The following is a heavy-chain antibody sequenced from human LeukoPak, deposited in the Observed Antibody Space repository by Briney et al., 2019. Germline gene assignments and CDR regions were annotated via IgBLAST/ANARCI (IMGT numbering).Heavy chain of an antibody. V-gene: IGHV4-61*02. J-gene: IGHJ4*02. CDR2: IYTSGST. Sequence: PSETLSLTCTVSGGSISSGSYYWSWIRQPAGKGLEWIGRIYTSGSTNYSPSLKSRVTISVDTPKNQFSLKLSSVTAADTAVYYCARWYYDFWSGLTYFDYWGQGTLVTVSS. CDR3: ARWYYDFWSGLTYFDY. D-gene: IGHD3-3*01. CDR1: GGSISSGSYY.